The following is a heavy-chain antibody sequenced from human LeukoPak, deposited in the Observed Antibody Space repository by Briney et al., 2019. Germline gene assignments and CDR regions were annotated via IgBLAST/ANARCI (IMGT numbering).Heavy chain of an antibody. J-gene: IGHJ4*02. CDR3: ARVPLLDYGGNLYYFDY. V-gene: IGHV4-30-4*08. Sequence: SQTLSLTCTVSGGSISSGDYYWSWIRQPPGKGLEWIGYIYYSGSTYYNPSLKSRVTISVDTSKNQFSLKLSSVTAADTAVYYCARVPLLDYGGNLYYFDYGGQGTLVTVSS. CDR1: GGSISSGDYY. CDR2: IYYSGST. D-gene: IGHD4-23*01.